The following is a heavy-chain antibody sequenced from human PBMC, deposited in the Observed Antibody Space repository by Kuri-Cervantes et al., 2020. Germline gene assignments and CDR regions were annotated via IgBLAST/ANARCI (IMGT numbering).Heavy chain of an antibody. V-gene: IGHV3-21*04. CDR2: ISSSSIYI. CDR3: AKEKWTTVTPTFDY. Sequence: GGSLRLSVAASGFTFSSYSMNWVRQAPGKGLDWVSSISSSSIYIYYADSVKGRFTISRDNAKNTLYLQMNSLRAEDTAVYYRAKEKWTTVTPTFDYWGQGTLVTVSS. J-gene: IGHJ4*02. CDR1: GFTFSSYS. D-gene: IGHD4-17*01.